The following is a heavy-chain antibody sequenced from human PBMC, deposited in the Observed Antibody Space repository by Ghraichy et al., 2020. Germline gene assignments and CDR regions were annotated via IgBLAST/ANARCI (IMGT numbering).Heavy chain of an antibody. D-gene: IGHD2-8*01. V-gene: IGHV3-15*01. Sequence: GGSLRLSCRGSGFTFHDAWMSWIRQAPGKGLEWVGRIKSKVSGETTDYSEPVKGRFTVSRDDSRNTLYLQMNSLKAEDTVVYYCSTEGYCINGECSAVSGSKYNGLEVWGQGTAVTVSS. CDR1: GFTFHDAW. CDR2: IKSKVSGETT. J-gene: IGHJ6*02. CDR3: STEGYCINGECSAVSGSKYNGLEV.